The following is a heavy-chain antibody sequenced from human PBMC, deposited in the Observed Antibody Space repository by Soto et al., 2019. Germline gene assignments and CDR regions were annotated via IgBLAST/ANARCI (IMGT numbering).Heavy chain of an antibody. J-gene: IGHJ6*02. CDR2: IYPGDSDT. CDR1: GYSFPSYW. D-gene: IGHD3-16*01. V-gene: IGHV5-51*01. CDR3: ARSVFHDYGMDV. Sequence: GESLKISFKGSGYSFPSYWIGWVRQVPGKGLEWRGIIYPGDSDTRYSPSFQGQVTISADKSISTAYQQWSSLKASDTAMYYCARSVFHDYGMDVWGQGTTVTVSS.